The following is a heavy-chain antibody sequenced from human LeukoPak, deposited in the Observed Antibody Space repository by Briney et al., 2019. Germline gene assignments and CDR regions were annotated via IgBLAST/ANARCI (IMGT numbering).Heavy chain of an antibody. CDR1: GGSISSGGYY. J-gene: IGHJ4*02. CDR2: IYYSGST. V-gene: IGHV4-31*03. Sequence: SETLSLTCTVSGGSISSGGYYWSWIRQHPGKGLEWIGYIYYSGSTYYNPSLKSRLTISVDTSKNQFSLELSSVTAADTAVYYCARLGELSSLFDYWGQGTLVTVSS. D-gene: IGHD3-16*02. CDR3: ARLGELSSLFDY.